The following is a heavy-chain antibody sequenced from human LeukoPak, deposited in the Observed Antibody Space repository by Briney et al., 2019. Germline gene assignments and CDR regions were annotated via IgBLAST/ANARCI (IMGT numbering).Heavy chain of an antibody. V-gene: IGHV4-39*01. CDR2: IHDSGST. J-gene: IGHJ4*02. Sequence: SETLSLTCAVSGGFISTRYYYCGWIRQPPGKGLEWIGTIHDSGSTYYSPSLKSQVTISVDTSNNQFSLKLSSVTAGDTAVYYCASLYFYGSGSFPNYWGQGILVTVST. D-gene: IGHD3-10*01. CDR3: ASLYFYGSGSFPNY. CDR1: GGFISTRYYY.